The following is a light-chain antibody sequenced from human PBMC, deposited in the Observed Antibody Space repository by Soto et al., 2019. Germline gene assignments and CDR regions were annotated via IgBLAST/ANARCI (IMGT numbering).Light chain of an antibody. J-gene: IGLJ2*01. CDR1: SSDVGSYNL. CDR3: CSYARSSTFV. CDR2: EVS. V-gene: IGLV2-23*02. Sequence: QSALTQPASVSGSPGQSITISCTGTSSDVGSYNLVSWYRQHPGKAPKLMIYEVSKRPSGVSNRFSGSKSGNTASLTISGLQAEDEADYYCCSYARSSTFVFGGGTKVTVL.